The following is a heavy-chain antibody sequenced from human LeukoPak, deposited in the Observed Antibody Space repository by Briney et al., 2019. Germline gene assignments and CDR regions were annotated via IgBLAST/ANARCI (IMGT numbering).Heavy chain of an antibody. J-gene: IGHJ4*02. CDR1: GYSFRDYW. CDR3: ARGGFHHGFDF. V-gene: IGHV1-2*02. D-gene: IGHD2-15*01. Sequence: GASVKVSCKASGYSFRDYWMHWVRQAPGQGLEWMGWIDPKTGHPNYAQKFQGRVTATPDTSITTFYVELSWLTSDDTAVYYCARGGFHHGFDFWGQGTVVTVSS. CDR2: IDPKTGHP.